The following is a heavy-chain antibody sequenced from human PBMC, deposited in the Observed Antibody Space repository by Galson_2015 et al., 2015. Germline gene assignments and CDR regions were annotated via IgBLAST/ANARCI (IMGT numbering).Heavy chain of an antibody. J-gene: IGHJ6*02. CDR3: ARLSAAGNRESYGMDA. D-gene: IGHD6-13*01. V-gene: IGHV5-51*01. Sequence: QSGAEVKKPGESLQISCKGSGYNFATYWIGWVRQMPERGLELMGIIYPGDSDTRYSPSFQGQVTISADKSISTAYLQWSSLEASDTAMYYCARLSAAGNRESYGMDAWGQGTTVTVSS. CDR1: GYNFATYW. CDR2: IYPGDSDT.